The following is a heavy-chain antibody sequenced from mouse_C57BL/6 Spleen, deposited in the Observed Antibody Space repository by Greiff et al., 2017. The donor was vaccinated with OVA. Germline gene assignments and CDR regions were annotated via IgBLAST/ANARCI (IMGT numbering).Heavy chain of an antibody. J-gene: IGHJ3*01. Sequence: QVQLQQPGAELVRPGSSVKLSCKASGYTFTSYWMDWVKQRPGQGLEWIGNIYPSDSETHYNQKFKDKATLTVDKSSSTAYMQLSSLTSEDSAVYYCARREDASWFAYWGQGTPVTVSA. V-gene: IGHV1-61*01. CDR1: GYTFTSYW. CDR3: ARREDASWFAY. CDR2: IYPSDSET.